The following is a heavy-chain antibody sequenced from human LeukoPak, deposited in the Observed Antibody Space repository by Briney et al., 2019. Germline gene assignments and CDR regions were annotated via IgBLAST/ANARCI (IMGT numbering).Heavy chain of an antibody. J-gene: IGHJ6*03. V-gene: IGHV4-34*01. D-gene: IGHD1-26*01. CDR1: GGSFSGDY. CDR2: INHSGGT. Sequence: PSETLSLTCAVYGGSFSGDYWTWIRQPPGKGLEWIGEINHSGGTNYNPSLKSRVTISVDTSKNQFSLKLSSVTAADTAVYYCATGGATFNYYYYMDVWGKGTTVTVSS. CDR3: ATGGATFNYYYYMDV.